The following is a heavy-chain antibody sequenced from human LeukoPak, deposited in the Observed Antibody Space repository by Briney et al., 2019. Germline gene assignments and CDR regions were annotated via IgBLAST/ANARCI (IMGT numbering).Heavy chain of an antibody. CDR3: AKIPAFYGSGSSDY. Sequence: GGSLRLSCAASGFTFSNAWMSWVRQAPGKGLEWVAGVSYDGTYKHYADSVKGRFTISRDNSKDTLYLQMSSLRADDTAVYYCAKIPAFYGSGSSDYWGQGTLVTVSS. CDR2: VSYDGTYK. J-gene: IGHJ4*02. V-gene: IGHV3-30*18. D-gene: IGHD3-10*01. CDR1: GFTFSNAW.